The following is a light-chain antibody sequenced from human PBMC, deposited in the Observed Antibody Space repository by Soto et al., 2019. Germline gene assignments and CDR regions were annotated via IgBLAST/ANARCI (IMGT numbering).Light chain of an antibody. Sequence: QLVLTQPPSVSGAPRQRVTISCSGSSSNIGNNAVNWYQQLPGKAPKLLIYYDDLVPSGVSDRFSGSKSGTSASLAISGLQSEDEADYYCAAWDDSLNAVVFGGGTKLTVL. CDR2: YDD. CDR3: AAWDDSLNAVV. J-gene: IGLJ2*01. V-gene: IGLV1-36*01. CDR1: SSNIGNNA.